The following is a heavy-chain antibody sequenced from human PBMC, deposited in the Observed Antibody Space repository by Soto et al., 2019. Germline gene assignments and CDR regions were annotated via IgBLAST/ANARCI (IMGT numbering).Heavy chain of an antibody. Sequence: EVQLLESGGGEVQPGGSLRLSCAASGLTFSSFAMSWVRQAPGKGLEWVSGISGSGGSTYHADSVKGRFIISRDNSKNVLYLQMNSVRAEDTDVYYCAKGHSSSPSPQYYYYGMDVWGQGTTVTVSS. J-gene: IGHJ6*02. V-gene: IGHV3-23*01. CDR3: AKGHSSSPSPQYYYYGMDV. CDR1: GLTFSSFA. CDR2: ISGSGGST. D-gene: IGHD6-13*01.